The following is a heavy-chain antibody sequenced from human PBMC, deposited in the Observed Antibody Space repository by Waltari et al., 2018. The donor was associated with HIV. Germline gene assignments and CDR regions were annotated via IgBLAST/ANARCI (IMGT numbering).Heavy chain of an antibody. CDR3: ARDTSFWSSPDLDAFDI. CDR2: ISSSISYI. J-gene: IGHJ3*02. V-gene: IGHV3-21*01. CDR1: GLAFSIVI. D-gene: IGHD3-3*01. Sequence: EAQPAESGGGLLRPGGSLRLSCAAYGLAFSIVILSWVREARGRGMEWVSSISSSISYIDYADSVKGRFTISRDNAKNSLYLQMNSLRAEDTAVYYCARDTSFWSSPDLDAFDIWGQGTMVTVSS.